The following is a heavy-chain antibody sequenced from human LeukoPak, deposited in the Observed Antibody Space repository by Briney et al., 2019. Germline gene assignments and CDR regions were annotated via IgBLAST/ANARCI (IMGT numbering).Heavy chain of an antibody. Sequence: GGSLRRSCAASGFTFSSYGMHWVRQAPGKGLEWVAFIRYDGSNKYYADSVKGRFTISRDNSKNTLYLQMNSLRAEDTAVYYCAKKGHWGWAHFDYWGQGTLVTVSS. V-gene: IGHV3-30*02. CDR1: GFTFSSYG. CDR2: IRYDGSNK. D-gene: IGHD7-27*01. J-gene: IGHJ4*02. CDR3: AKKGHWGWAHFDY.